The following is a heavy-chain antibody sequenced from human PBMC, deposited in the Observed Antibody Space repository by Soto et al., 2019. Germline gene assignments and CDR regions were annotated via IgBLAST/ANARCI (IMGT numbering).Heavy chain of an antibody. CDR3: ARRLVVVGRGAFDI. D-gene: IGHD2-15*01. CDR2: INPNSGGT. V-gene: IGHV1-2*02. J-gene: IGHJ3*02. CDR1: GYTFTGYY. Sequence: ASVKVSCKASGYTFTGYYMHWVRQAPGQGLEWMGWINPNSGGTNYAQKFQGRVTMTRDTSISTAYMELSRLRSDDTAVYYCARRLVVVGRGAFDIWGQGTMATVS.